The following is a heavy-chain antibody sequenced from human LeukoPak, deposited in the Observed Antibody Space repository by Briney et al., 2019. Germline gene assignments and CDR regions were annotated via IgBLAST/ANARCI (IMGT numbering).Heavy chain of an antibody. D-gene: IGHD5-24*01. CDR3: ARHTAEKYNWFDR. CDR1: GGSISNYY. CDR2: IYYSGST. V-gene: IGHV4-59*08. J-gene: IGHJ5*02. Sequence: SETLSLTCTVSGGSISNYYWSWIRQPPGKGLEWIGYIYYSGSTNYNPSLKSRVTISVDTSKNQFSLKLSSVTAADTAVYYCARHTAEKYNWFDRWGQGTLVTVSS.